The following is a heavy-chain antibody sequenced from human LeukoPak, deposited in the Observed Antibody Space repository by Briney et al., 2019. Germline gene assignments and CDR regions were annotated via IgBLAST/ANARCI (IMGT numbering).Heavy chain of an antibody. V-gene: IGHV4-34*01. J-gene: IGHJ3*02. CDR1: GGSFSGYY. CDR3: ARAELVVVAFLSYSQNAFDI. CDR2: INHSGST. Sequence: PSETLSLTCAVYGGSFSGYYWSWIRQPPGKGLEWIGEINHSGSTNYNPSLKSRVTISVDTSKNQFSLELSSVTTADTAVYYCARAELVVVAFLSYSQNAFDIWGQGTMVTVSS. D-gene: IGHD2-15*01.